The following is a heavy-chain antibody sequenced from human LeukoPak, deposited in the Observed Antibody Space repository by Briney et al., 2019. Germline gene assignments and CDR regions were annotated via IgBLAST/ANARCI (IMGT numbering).Heavy chain of an antibody. CDR3: ARIVWGQQLVPPLYYYYGMDV. J-gene: IGHJ6*02. Sequence: GSGPTLVNPTQTLTLTCTFSGFSLSTSGMCVSWIRQPPGKALEWLARIDWDDDKYYSTSLKTRLTISKDTSKNQVVLTMTNMDPVDTATYYCARIVWGQQLVPPLYYYYGMDVWGQGTTVTVSS. CDR1: GFSLSTSGMC. V-gene: IGHV2-70*11. D-gene: IGHD6-13*01. CDR2: IDWDDDK.